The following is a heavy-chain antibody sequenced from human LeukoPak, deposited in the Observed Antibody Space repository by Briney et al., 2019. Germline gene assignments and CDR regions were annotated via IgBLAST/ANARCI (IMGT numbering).Heavy chain of an antibody. Sequence: ASVKVSCKASGYTFTSYDINWVRQATGQGLEWMGWMNPNSCNTGYAQKFQGRVTITRNTSISTAYMELSSLRSEDTAVYYCARGGCSSTSCYDPWGQGTLVTVSS. V-gene: IGHV1-8*03. D-gene: IGHD2-2*01. CDR2: MNPNSCNT. CDR3: ARGGCSSTSCYDP. J-gene: IGHJ5*02. CDR1: GYTFTSYD.